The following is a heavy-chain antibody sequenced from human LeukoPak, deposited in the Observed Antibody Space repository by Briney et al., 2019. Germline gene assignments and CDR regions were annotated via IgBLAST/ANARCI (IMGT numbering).Heavy chain of an antibody. J-gene: IGHJ5*02. V-gene: IGHV3-11*01. CDR2: ISINGRTI. CDR1: KYTFRDYY. D-gene: IGHD3-10*01. CDR3: VRDSPRVRGWFDP. Sequence: VGSLRLSCAASKYTFRDYYMSWVRQAPGKGLEWIAYISINGRTIYYADSVRGRFTISRDNDKSSMYLLMNSLRVDDTAVYYCVRDSPRVRGWFDPWGQGTLVTVSS.